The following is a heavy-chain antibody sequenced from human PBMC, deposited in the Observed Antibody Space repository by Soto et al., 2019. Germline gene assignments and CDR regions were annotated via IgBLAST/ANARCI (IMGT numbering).Heavy chain of an antibody. J-gene: IGHJ6*02. D-gene: IGHD4-17*01. CDR2: IIPIFGTA. V-gene: IGHV1-69*12. CDR1: GGTFSSYA. Sequence: QVQLVQSGAEVKKPGSSVKVSCKASGGTFSSYAISWVRQAPGQGLEWMGGIIPIFGTANYAQKFQGRVTITADESTGAADMELSSLRSEHTAVYYWARDFPDAYGDYPHYYHGMDVWGQGTTVTVSS. CDR3: ARDFPDAYGDYPHYYHGMDV.